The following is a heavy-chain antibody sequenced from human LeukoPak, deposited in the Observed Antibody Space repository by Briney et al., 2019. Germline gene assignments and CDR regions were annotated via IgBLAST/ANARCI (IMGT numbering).Heavy chain of an antibody. CDR2: IYYSGST. CDR1: GFTFSSYA. V-gene: IGHV4-59*08. D-gene: IGHD2/OR15-2a*01. J-gene: IGHJ5*02. CDR3: ARLAGHVGLLGFDP. Sequence: PGGSLRLSCAASGFTFSSYAMSWIRQPPGKGLEWIGYIYYSGSTNYNPSLKSRVTISVDTSKNQFSLKLSSVTAADTAVYYCARLAGHVGLLGFDPWGQGTLVTVSS.